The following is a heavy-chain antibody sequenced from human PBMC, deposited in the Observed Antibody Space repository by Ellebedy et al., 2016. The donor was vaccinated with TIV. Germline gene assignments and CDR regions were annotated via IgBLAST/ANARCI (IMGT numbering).Heavy chain of an antibody. J-gene: IGHJ2*01. CDR1: EMSVSTNY. D-gene: IGHD4/OR15-4a*01. Sequence: GESLKISCAVTEMSVSTNYMTWVRQAPGTGLEWVSLIFGSGDTCYADSVNGRFTISRDNSKNTVYLQMNSLRVEDTAMYYCATTSLLTLNWHFDLWGRGTLVTVSS. V-gene: IGHV3-53*01. CDR2: IFGSGDT. CDR3: ATTSLLTLNWHFDL.